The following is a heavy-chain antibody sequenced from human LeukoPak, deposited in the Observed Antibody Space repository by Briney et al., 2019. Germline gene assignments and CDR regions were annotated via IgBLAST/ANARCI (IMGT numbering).Heavy chain of an antibody. CDR1: GFTFSSYG. CDR2: ISYVGSKK. Sequence: GGSLRLSCAASGFTFSSYGMRWVRQAPGKGLEWVAVISYVGSKKYYVDSVKGRLTISRDNSKNTLYLQMNSLRAEDTTVYYCARDSGASSSWYYGDYWGQGTLGSASS. V-gene: IGHV3-30*03. J-gene: IGHJ4*02. CDR3: ARDSGASSSWYYGDY. D-gene: IGHD6-13*01.